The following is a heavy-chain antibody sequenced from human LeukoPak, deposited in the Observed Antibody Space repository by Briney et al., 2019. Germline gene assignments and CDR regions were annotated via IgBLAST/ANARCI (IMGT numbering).Heavy chain of an antibody. D-gene: IGHD3-3*01. CDR1: GGSISSSSYY. Sequence: SETLSLTCTVSGGSISSSSYYWGWIRQPPGKGLEWIGSIYYSGSTYYNPSLKSRVTISVDTSKNQFSLKLSSVTAADTAVYYCARVSQNYDFWSVYYESLDYWGQGTLVTASS. CDR3: ARVSQNYDFWSVYYESLDY. V-gene: IGHV4-39*07. CDR2: IYYSGST. J-gene: IGHJ4*02.